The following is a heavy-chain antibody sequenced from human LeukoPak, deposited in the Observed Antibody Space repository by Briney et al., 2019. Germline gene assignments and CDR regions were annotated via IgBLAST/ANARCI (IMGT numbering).Heavy chain of an antibody. Sequence: GGSLRLSCAASGFTFSSYGMHWVRQAPGKGLEWVAVISYDGSNKYYADSVKGRFTISRDNSKNTLYLQMNSLRAEDTAVYYCAKGIAAPDPFDYWGQGTLVTVSS. J-gene: IGHJ4*02. CDR2: ISYDGSNK. CDR1: GFTFSSYG. CDR3: AKGIAAPDPFDY. D-gene: IGHD6-6*01. V-gene: IGHV3-30*18.